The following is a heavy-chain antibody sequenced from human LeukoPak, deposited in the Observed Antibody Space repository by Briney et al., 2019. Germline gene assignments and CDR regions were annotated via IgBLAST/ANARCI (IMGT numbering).Heavy chain of an antibody. V-gene: IGHV1-8*03. J-gene: IGHJ6*03. D-gene: IGHD1-26*01. CDR2: MNPNSGNT. Sequence: GASVKVSCKASGYTFTSYDINWVRQATGQGLEWMGWMNPNSGNTGYAQKFQGRVTITRNTSISTAYMELSSLRSEDTAVYYCARGLGRVVNYYYYMDVWGKGTTVTVSS. CDR3: ARGLGRVVNYYYYMDV. CDR1: GYTFTSYD.